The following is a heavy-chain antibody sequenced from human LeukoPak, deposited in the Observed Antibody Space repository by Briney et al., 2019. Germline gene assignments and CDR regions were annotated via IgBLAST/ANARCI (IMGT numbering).Heavy chain of an antibody. CDR1: GFTFSSYA. V-gene: IGHV3-23*01. J-gene: IGHJ4*02. CDR3: VRDVGAVRGEVYFDY. CDR2: ISGSGGST. D-gene: IGHD3-16*01. Sequence: GGSLRLSCAASGFTFSSYAMSWVRQAPGKGLEWVSAISGSGGSTYYADSVKGRFTISRDNSKNTLYLQMNSLRAEDTAMYYCVRDVGAVRGEVYFDYWGQGTLVTVSS.